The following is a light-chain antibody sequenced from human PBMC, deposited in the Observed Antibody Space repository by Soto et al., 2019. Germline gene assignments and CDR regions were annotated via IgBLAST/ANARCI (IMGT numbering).Light chain of an antibody. CDR2: GAS. CDR1: QGISSY. CDR3: QQYGSSPST. Sequence: DIQLTQSPSFLSASVGDRVTITCRASQGISSYLAWYQQKPGKAPKLLIYGASSRATAIPHRFSGSGSGTDFTLTISRLEPEDFAVYYCQQYGSSPSTFGQGTKVEIK. J-gene: IGKJ1*01. V-gene: IGKV1-9*01.